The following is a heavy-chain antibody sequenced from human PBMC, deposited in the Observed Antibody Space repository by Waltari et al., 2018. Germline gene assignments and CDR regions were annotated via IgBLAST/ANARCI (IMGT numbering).Heavy chain of an antibody. CDR3: ARGGHYDILMDY. CDR1: GGSISSYY. CDR2: IYYSGST. D-gene: IGHD3-9*01. J-gene: IGHJ4*02. Sequence: QVQLQESGPGLGKPSETLSLTCTVSGGSISSYYWSWIRQPPGKGLEWTGYIYYSGSTNYNPSLKSRVTISVDTSKNQFSLKLSSVTAADTAVYYCARGGHYDILMDYWGQGTLVTVSS. V-gene: IGHV4-59*13.